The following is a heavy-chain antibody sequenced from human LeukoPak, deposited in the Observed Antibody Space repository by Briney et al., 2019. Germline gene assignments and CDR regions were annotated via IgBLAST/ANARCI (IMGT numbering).Heavy chain of an antibody. D-gene: IGHD2-2*01. J-gene: IGHJ4*02. Sequence: GGSLRLSCAASGFTFSSYAMHWVRQAPGKGLEWVAVISYDGSNKYYADSVKGRFTISRDNSKNTLYLQMNSLRAEDTAVYYCAREGGYCSSTSCLDLFDYWGQGTLVTVSS. CDR1: GFTFSSYA. CDR3: AREGGYCSSTSCLDLFDY. CDR2: ISYDGSNK. V-gene: IGHV3-30-3*01.